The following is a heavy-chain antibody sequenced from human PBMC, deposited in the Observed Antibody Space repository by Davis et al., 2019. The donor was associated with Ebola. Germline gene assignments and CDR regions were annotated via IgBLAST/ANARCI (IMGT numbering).Heavy chain of an antibody. J-gene: IGHJ4*02. CDR3: AKLREYCNGGSCYLDS. V-gene: IGHV1-2*02. D-gene: IGHD2-15*01. Sequence: ASVKVSCKASGYTFTGYHIHWLRQAPGQGVEWMGWINPNSGDTNYAQNFQGRVTMTRDTSISTAYMELSRLSSDDTALYYCAKLREYCNGGSCYLDSWGQGTLVSVSS. CDR2: INPNSGDT. CDR1: GYTFTGYH.